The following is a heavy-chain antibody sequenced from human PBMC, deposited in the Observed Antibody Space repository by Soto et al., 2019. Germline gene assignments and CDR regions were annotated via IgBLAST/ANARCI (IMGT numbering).Heavy chain of an antibody. V-gene: IGHV3-30-3*01. CDR3: ARDYYRCNSGYGLSMDV. D-gene: IGHD5-12*01. J-gene: IGHJ6*02. CDR1: GFTFSSYA. Sequence: GGSLRLPCAASGFTFSSYAMHWVRQTKGKGLEWVAVRSSDGSNEYWAYLLNGRFTFCRDGSKSALDLQMNSLRAEDTAVYYCARDYYRCNSGYGLSMDVWGEGTTVTVSS. CDR2: RSSDGSNE.